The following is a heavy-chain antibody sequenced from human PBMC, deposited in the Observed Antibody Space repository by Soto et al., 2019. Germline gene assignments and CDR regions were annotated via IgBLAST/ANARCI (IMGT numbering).Heavy chain of an antibody. V-gene: IGHV1-2*04. J-gene: IGHJ6*02. Sequence: QVQLVQSGAEVKKPGASVKVSCKASGYTFTGYYMHWVRQAPGQGLEWMGWINPNSGGTNYAQKCQGWVTMTRDTSISTAYMELSRLRSDDTAVYYCAREELYYDFWSGYYYYYGMDVWGQGTTVTVSS. D-gene: IGHD3-3*01. CDR3: AREELYYDFWSGYYYYYGMDV. CDR1: GYTFTGYY. CDR2: INPNSGGT.